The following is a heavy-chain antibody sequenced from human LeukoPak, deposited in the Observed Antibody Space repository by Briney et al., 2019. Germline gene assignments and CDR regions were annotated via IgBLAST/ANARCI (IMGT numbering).Heavy chain of an antibody. Sequence: PGGSLRLSCAASGFTFSSYVMSWARQAPGKGLEWVSVISGSGGSTYYADSVKGRFTISRDNSKNTLYLQMNSLRAEDTAVYYCAKRVGGVNNFDYWGQGTLVTVSS. V-gene: IGHV3-23*01. CDR2: ISGSGGST. CDR3: AKRVGGVNNFDY. D-gene: IGHD3-16*01. CDR1: GFTFSSYV. J-gene: IGHJ4*02.